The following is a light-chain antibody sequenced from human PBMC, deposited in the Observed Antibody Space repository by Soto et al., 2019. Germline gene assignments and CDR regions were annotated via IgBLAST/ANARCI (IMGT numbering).Light chain of an antibody. CDR2: RNN. V-gene: IGLV1-47*01. J-gene: IGLJ1*01. Sequence: QSVLTQPPSASGTPGQRVTISCSGSSSNIGSNYVYWYQQLPGTPPKLLIYRNNQRPSGVPDRFSGSKSGTSASLAISGLRSEDEADYYCAAWDDSLGGQGVFGTGTKLTVL. CDR3: AAWDDSLGGQGV. CDR1: SSNIGSNY.